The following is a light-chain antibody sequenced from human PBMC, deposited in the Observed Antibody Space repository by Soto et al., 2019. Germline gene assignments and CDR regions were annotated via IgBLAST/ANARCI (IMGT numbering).Light chain of an antibody. CDR2: EVS. Sequence: QAVLTQPAFVSGSPRQSITISCTGTSSDVGGYNYVSWYQQHPGKAPKLMIYEVSNRPSGVSNRFSGSRSGNTASLTISGLQAEDEADYYCSSYTSSSTTDVFGTATNVTV. J-gene: IGLJ1*01. CDR1: SSDVGGYNY. CDR3: SSYTSSSTTDV. V-gene: IGLV2-14*01.